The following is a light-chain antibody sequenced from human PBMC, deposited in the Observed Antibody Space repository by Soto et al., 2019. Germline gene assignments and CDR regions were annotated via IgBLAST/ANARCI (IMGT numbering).Light chain of an antibody. Sequence: MQLTQSPSSLSASVGDRVTFTCLASQGISNYVAWYQQKPGKVPKLLIEAASTLQSGVPSRFSGSGSGTDCTRTSSSLQPEDVATYYCQKYNSAPLTFGGGTKVDIK. CDR1: QGISNY. CDR2: AAS. V-gene: IGKV1-27*01. J-gene: IGKJ4*01. CDR3: QKYNSAPLT.